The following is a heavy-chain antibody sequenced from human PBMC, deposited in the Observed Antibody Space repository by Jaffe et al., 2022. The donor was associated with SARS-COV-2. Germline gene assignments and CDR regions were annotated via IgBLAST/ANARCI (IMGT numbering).Heavy chain of an antibody. CDR2: IYYSGST. CDR1: GGSISSSSYY. J-gene: IGHJ4*02. D-gene: IGHD3-10*01. Sequence: QLQLQESGPGLVKPSETLSLTCTVSGGSISSSSYYWGWIRQPPGKGLEWIGSIYYSGSTYYNPSLKSRVTISVDTSKNQFSLKLSSVTAADTAVYYCASGGPGGPTSGFDYWGQGTLVTVSS. V-gene: IGHV4-39*01. CDR3: ASGGPGGPTSGFDY.